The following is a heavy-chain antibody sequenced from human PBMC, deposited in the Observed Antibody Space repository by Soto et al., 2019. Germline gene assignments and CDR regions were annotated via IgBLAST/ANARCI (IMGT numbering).Heavy chain of an antibody. Sequence: EVQLLESGGGSVRRGGSLRLSCTASGLTFSSYAMTWVRQAPGKGLEWVSAIGGSTTGTYYADSVRGRFTISRDNSKNTLYLQMNSVRAEDTAVYYCAKDLYGDYGATGEDWGQGTLVTVSS. CDR2: IGGSTTGT. D-gene: IGHD4-17*01. J-gene: IGHJ4*02. V-gene: IGHV3-23*01. CDR1: GLTFSSYA. CDR3: AKDLYGDYGATGED.